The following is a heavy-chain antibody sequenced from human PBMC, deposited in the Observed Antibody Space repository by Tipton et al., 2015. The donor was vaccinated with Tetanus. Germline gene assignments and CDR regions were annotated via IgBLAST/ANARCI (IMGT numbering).Heavy chain of an antibody. D-gene: IGHD3-22*01. CDR3: KRGSAGSGYPPDY. CDR1: GITLSTHG. J-gene: IGHJ4*02. V-gene: IGHV3-23*01. CDR2: IVGSGATP. Sequence: SLRLSCAASGITLSTHGMSWVRHAPGKGLEWVSGIVGSGATPYYADSVKGRFTISRDDSKNTLYLQMSSLRVEDTAVYYCKRGSAGSGYPPDYWGQGTLVTVSS.